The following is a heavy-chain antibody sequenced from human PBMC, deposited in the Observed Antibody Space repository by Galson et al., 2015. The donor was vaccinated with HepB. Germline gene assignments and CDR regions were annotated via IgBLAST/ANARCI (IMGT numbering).Heavy chain of an antibody. Sequence: SLRLSCAASGFTFSDYYMTWIRQAPGKGLEWLSYISASATYTNSADSVKGRFTISRDNAKNPLYLQMNSLTAEDTAVFYCARVAASDYGDHAHFDYWGQGTLVTVSS. CDR1: GFTFSDYY. CDR3: ARVAASDYGDHAHFDY. CDR2: ISASATYT. V-gene: IGHV3-11*06. J-gene: IGHJ4*02. D-gene: IGHD4-17*01.